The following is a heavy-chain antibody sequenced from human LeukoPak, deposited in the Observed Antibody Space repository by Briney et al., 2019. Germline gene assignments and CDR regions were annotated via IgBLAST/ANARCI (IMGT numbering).Heavy chain of an antibody. CDR3: ARVWSGSYRGEYYFDY. CDR2: ISSSSSYT. CDR1: GFTFSDYY. D-gene: IGHD3-10*01. Sequence: KSGGSLRLSCAASGFTFSDYYMSWIRQAPGKGLEWVSYISSSSSYTNYADSVKGRFTISRDNAKNSLYLQMNSLRAEDTAVYYCARVWSGSYRGEYYFDYWGQGTLVTVSS. V-gene: IGHV3-11*06. J-gene: IGHJ4*02.